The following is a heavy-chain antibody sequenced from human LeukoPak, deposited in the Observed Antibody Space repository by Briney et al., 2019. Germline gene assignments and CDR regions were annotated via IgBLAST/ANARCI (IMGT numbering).Heavy chain of an antibody. D-gene: IGHD2-2*01. CDR2: INPNSGGT. CDR3: ARSAEDIVVVSAAISWFDP. Sequence: ASVKVSCKASGYTFTGYYMHWVRQAPGQGLEWMGWINPNSGGTNYEQKFQGRVTITTDESTSTAYMELSSLRSEDTAVYYCARSAEDIVVVSAAISWFDPWGQGTLVTVSS. CDR1: GYTFTGYY. V-gene: IGHV1-2*02. J-gene: IGHJ5*02.